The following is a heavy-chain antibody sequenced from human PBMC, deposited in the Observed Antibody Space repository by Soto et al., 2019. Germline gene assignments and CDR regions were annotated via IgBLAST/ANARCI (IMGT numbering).Heavy chain of an antibody. Sequence: PSQTLSLTCAISGDSVSNNGAAWNWIRQSPSRGLEWLGRTYYRSQWHYDYATSVRSRITINPDTSKNQFSLHLNSVTPEDTAVYYCARDPPDFLSAFDCWGQGPLVTVSS. D-gene: IGHD6-19*01. CDR2: TYYRSQWHY. J-gene: IGHJ4*02. V-gene: IGHV6-1*01. CDR1: GDSVSNNGAA. CDR3: ARDPPDFLSAFDC.